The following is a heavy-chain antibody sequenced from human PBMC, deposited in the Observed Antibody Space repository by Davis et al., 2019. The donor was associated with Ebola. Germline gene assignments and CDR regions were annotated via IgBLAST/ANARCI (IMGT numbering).Heavy chain of an antibody. Sequence: PGGSLRLSCTVSGGVISNFYWSWIRQSPGKGLDCLGFVSKSGIISYNPSLRSRVTISLDTSKNQFSLRLTSMTAADTAVYYCARGPPSMAARLFDYWGHGVLVTVSS. CDR3: ARGPPSMAARLFDY. D-gene: IGHD6-6*01. V-gene: IGHV4-59*01. CDR1: GGVISNFY. CDR2: VSKSGII. J-gene: IGHJ4*01.